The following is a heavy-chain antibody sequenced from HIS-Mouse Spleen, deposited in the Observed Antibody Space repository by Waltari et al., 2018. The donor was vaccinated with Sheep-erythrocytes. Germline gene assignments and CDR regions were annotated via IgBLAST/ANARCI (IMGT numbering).Heavy chain of an antibody. CDR1: GGSISSSSYY. Sequence: QLQLQESGPGLVKPSETLSLTCTVSGGSISSSSYYWGWIRQPPGKGLEWIGSIYYSGSTYYNPCLKSRVTISVDTSKNQFSLKLSSVTAADTAVYYCARDEGTYYDFWSGYPPSYYFDYWGQGTLVTVSS. CDR3: ARDEGTYYDFWSGYPPSYYFDY. J-gene: IGHJ4*02. CDR2: IYYSGST. D-gene: IGHD3-3*01. V-gene: IGHV4-39*07.